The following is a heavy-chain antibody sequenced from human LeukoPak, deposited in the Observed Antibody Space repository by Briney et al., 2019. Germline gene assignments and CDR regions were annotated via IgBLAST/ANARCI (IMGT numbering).Heavy chain of an antibody. CDR2: IYYSGST. D-gene: IGHD4-23*01. CDR3: ARASYGGNGRYYGMDV. Sequence: SETLSLTCTVSGGSISSGAYYWSWIRQHPGKGLEWIGHIYYSGSTDYNPSLKSRVTISVDTSKNQFSLKLSSVSAADTAVYYCARASYGGNGRYYGMDVWGQGTTVTVSS. V-gene: IGHV4-31*03. CDR1: GGSISSGAYY. J-gene: IGHJ6*02.